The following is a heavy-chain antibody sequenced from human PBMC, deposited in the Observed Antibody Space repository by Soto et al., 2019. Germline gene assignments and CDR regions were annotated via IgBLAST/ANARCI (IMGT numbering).Heavy chain of an antibody. D-gene: IGHD3-22*01. CDR2: IIPIFGTA. Sequence: SVKVSCKGSGGTFSIYAISWGRQATGQGLEWMGGIIPIFGTANYAQKFQGRVTITADESTSTAYMELSSLRSEDTAVYYCARPTYYYDSSGYYPFDYWGQGTLVTVSS. V-gene: IGHV1-69*13. CDR1: GGTFSIYA. CDR3: ARPTYYYDSSGYYPFDY. J-gene: IGHJ4*02.